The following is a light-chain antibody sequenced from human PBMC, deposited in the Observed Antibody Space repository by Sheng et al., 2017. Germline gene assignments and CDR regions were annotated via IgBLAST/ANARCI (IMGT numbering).Light chain of an antibody. CDR3: QSYDSSGWV. CDR1: SGSIASNY. Sequence: NFMLTQPHSVSESPGKTVTISCTRSSGSIASNYVQWYQQRPGSSPTTVIYEDNRRPSGVPDRFSGSIDSSSNSASLTISGLKTEDEADYYCQSYDSSGWVFGGGTKLTVL. V-gene: IGLV6-57*01. J-gene: IGLJ3*02. CDR2: EDN.